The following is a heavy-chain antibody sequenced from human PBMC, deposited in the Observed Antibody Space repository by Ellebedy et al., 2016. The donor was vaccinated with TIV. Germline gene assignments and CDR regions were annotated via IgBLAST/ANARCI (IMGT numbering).Heavy chain of an antibody. J-gene: IGHJ5*02. CDR2: IYSSGGT. CDR3: TNRPRA. CDR1: GVTVSNKY. V-gene: IGHV3-53*01. Sequence: PGGSLRLSCVASGVTVSNKYMSWVRQAPGKGLEWVSLIYSSGGTHYTDSVKGRFTISRDNSKNTLYLQMNNLRAEDTAVYYCTNRPRAWGQGTLVTVSS.